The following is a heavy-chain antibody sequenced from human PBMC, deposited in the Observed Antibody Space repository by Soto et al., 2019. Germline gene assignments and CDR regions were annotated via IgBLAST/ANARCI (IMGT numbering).Heavy chain of an antibody. V-gene: IGHV4-4*02. Sequence: QVYLHQSGPGLVKPSGTLSLTCAVSGDSISSTHWWTLVRQTPGKGLEWIGEVYHSGSTSYNPSLKSRVTISVDKSNNQCSLKLTSVTAADTAVYYCATLPPRIVVTVLPIPTWGQGTLVSVSS. CDR2: VYHSGST. D-gene: IGHD2-21*01. CDR1: GDSISSTHW. CDR3: ATLPPRIVVTVLPIPT. J-gene: IGHJ5*02.